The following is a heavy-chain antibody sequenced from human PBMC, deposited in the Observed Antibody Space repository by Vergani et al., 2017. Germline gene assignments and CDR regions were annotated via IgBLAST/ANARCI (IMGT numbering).Heavy chain of an antibody. Sequence: QVQLQESGPGLVKPSETLSLTCTVSGGSISSYYWSWIRQPPGKGLEWIGYIYYSGSTNYNPSLKSRVTISVDTSKNQFSLKLSSVTAADTAVYYCAREVVTMGRGVIVYWFDPWGQVTLVIVPS. CDR2: IYYSGST. J-gene: IGHJ5*02. CDR1: GGSISSYY. D-gene: IGHD3-10*01. V-gene: IGHV4-59*01. CDR3: AREVVTMGRGVIVYWFDP.